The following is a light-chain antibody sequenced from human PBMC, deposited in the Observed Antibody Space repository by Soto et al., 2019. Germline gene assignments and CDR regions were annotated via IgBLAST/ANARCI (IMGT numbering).Light chain of an antibody. Sequence: QSVLTQPASVAGSPGQSITISCTGNSSDVGSYNLVSWYQQHPGKAPKLMIYDVSKRPSGVSNRFSGSKSGNTASLTISGLQAEDEADYYCCSYAGSSTSVFGTGTKVTVL. CDR2: DVS. V-gene: IGLV2-23*02. J-gene: IGLJ1*01. CDR3: CSYAGSSTSV. CDR1: SSDVGSYNL.